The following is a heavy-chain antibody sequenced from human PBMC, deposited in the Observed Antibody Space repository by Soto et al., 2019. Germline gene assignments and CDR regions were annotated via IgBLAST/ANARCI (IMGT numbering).Heavy chain of an antibody. V-gene: IGHV1-69*06. Sequence: QVQLVQSGAEVKKPASSVKVSCKTSGGTFSSYAISWVRQAPGQGLEWMGGSIPIFGRTNYAQKFQGTLTISEDMSTSTAYMELGSLRFEDSGVYYCARVGPIVVVPAALHKYYYGMDVWGQGTTVTVSS. CDR2: SIPIFGRT. CDR1: GGTFSSYA. J-gene: IGHJ6*02. CDR3: ARVGPIVVVPAALHKYYYGMDV. D-gene: IGHD2-2*01.